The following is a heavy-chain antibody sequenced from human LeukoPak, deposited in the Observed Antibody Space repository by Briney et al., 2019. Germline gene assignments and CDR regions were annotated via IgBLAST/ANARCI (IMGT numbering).Heavy chain of an antibody. V-gene: IGHV3-23*01. CDR2: TVGGRPDT. CDR3: AKVYSSGYFDY. D-gene: IGHD6-19*01. Sequence: GGSLRLSCEASGFTFNNYAMSWVRQTPGKGLEWVAATVGGRPDTYHADSVKGRFTISRDNSKNTLYLQMNSLRAEDTAVYYCAKVYSSGYFDYWGQGTLVTVSS. CDR1: GFTFNNYA. J-gene: IGHJ4*02.